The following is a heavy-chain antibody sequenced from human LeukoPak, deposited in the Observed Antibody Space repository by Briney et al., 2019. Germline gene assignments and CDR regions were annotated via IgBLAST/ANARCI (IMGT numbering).Heavy chain of an antibody. V-gene: IGHV4-4*07. J-gene: IGHJ3*02. CDR1: GVSISSYY. D-gene: IGHD1-14*01. CDR3: ARDNPPRTLDAFDI. CDR2: IYTSGST. Sequence: NPSETLSLTCTVSGVSISSYYWSWLRQPAGKGLEWIGRIYTSGSTNYNPSLKSRVTMSVDTSKNQFSLKLSSVTAADTAVYYCARDNPPRTLDAFDIWGQGTMVTVSS.